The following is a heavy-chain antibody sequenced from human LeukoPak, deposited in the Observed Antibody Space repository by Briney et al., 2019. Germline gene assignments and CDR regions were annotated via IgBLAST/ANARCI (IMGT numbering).Heavy chain of an antibody. Sequence: GGSLRLSCAAYGFTFSIYAMHWVRQAPGKGLEYVSAISSNGGSTYYANSVKGRFTISRDNSKNTLYLQMGSLRAEDMAVYYCARSSSCYYNGRDVGGKGTRVTVSS. CDR1: GFTFSIYA. D-gene: IGHD6-13*01. CDR3: ARSSSCYYNGRDV. V-gene: IGHV3-64*01. CDR2: ISSNGGST. J-gene: IGHJ6*04.